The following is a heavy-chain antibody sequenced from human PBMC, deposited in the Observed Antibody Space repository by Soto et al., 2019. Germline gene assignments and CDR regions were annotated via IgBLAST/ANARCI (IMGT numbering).Heavy chain of an antibody. CDR3: ARGPARCSSTSCYFRSNFDY. CDR1: GGSFSGYY. Sequence: PSETLSLTCAVYGGSFSGYYWSWIRQPPGKGLEWIGEINHSGSTNYNPSLKSRVTISVDTSKNQFSLKLSSVTAADTAVYYCARGPARCSSTSCYFRSNFDYWGQGTLVTVSS. CDR2: INHSGST. V-gene: IGHV4-34*01. D-gene: IGHD2-2*01. J-gene: IGHJ4*02.